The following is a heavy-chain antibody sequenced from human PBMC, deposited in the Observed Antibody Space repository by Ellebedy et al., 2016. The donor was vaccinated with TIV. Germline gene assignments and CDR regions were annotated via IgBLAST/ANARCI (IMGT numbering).Heavy chain of an antibody. CDR3: AREARGTGGFDP. CDR1: GYTFTNYY. Sequence: AASVKVSCKASGYTFTNYYIHWVRQAPGQGLEWMGIIDPSDGDTNYPQKFQGRVTMTRDTSTSTLYMQLISLRSEDTAVYYCAREARGTGGFDPWGQGTLVTVSS. CDR2: IDPSDGDT. V-gene: IGHV1-46*01. D-gene: IGHD2-8*02. J-gene: IGHJ5*02.